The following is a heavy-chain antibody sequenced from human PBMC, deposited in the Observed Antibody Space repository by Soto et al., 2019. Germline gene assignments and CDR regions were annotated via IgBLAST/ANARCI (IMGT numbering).Heavy chain of an antibody. V-gene: IGHV1-69*13. Sequence: ASVKVSCKASGGTFSSYAISWVRQAPGQGLEWMGGIIPIFGTANYAQKFQGRVTITADESTSTAYMELSSLRSEDTAVYYCARAGIPAAGKGLYFDYWGQGTLVTVSS. CDR3: ARAGIPAAGKGLYFDY. J-gene: IGHJ4*02. CDR2: IIPIFGTA. D-gene: IGHD6-13*01. CDR1: GGTFSSYA.